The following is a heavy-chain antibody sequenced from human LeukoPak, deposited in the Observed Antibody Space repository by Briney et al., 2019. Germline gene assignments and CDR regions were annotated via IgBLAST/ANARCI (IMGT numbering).Heavy chain of an antibody. CDR2: ISSSGSTI. CDR3: ARDRIGDYVAGYYYYGMDV. V-gene: IGHV3-48*04. D-gene: IGHD4-17*01. J-gene: IGHJ6*02. Sequence: GGSLRLSCAASGFTFSSYSMNWVRQAPGKGLEWVSYISSSGSTIYYADSVKGRFTISRDNAKNSLYLQMNSLRAEDTAVYYCARDRIGDYVAGYYYYGMDVWGQGTTVTVSS. CDR1: GFTFSSYS.